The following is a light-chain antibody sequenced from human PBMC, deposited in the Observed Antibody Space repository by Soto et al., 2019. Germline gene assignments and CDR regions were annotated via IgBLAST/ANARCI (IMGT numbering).Light chain of an antibody. CDR1: SSNIGAGYD. CDR2: GNN. J-gene: IGLJ3*02. CDR3: QSYDSSLSGSV. V-gene: IGLV1-40*01. Sequence: QSVLTQPPSVSGAPGQRVTISCTGSSSNIGAGYDVHWYQQLPGTAPKLLIYGNNNRPSGVPDRFSGSKSGTSASLAISGPHAEDEAHYYCQSYDSSLSGSVFGGGTKLTVL.